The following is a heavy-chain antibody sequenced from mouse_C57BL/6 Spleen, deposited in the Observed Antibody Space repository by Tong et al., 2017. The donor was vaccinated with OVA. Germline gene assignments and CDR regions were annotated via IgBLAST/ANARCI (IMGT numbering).Heavy chain of an antibody. CDR1: GYTFTSYC. CDR2: IYPGNSDT. J-gene: IGHJ2*01. D-gene: IGHD3-2*02. V-gene: IGHV1-5*01. CDR3: TRSGLDSSGYVLDY. Sequence: EVQLQESGTVLARPGASVKMSCKTSGYTFTSYCMHWVKQRPGQGLEWIGTIYPGNSDTSYNQKFKGKAKLTAVTSDSTEYMELSSLTNEDSAVYYCTRSGLDSSGYVLDYWGQGTTLTVSS.